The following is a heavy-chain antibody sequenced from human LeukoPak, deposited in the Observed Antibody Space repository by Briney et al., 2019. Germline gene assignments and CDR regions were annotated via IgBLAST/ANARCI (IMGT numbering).Heavy chain of an antibody. Sequence: GGSLRLSCAASGFTFSNFGMHWVRQAPGKGLGWEAVISYEGSAKKYAESVKGRFTISRDNSKNTVYLQMNSLRAEDTAVYYCAKERTGPIGDYSPLDYWGQGTLVTVSS. D-gene: IGHD4-17*01. V-gene: IGHV3-30*18. CDR2: ISYEGSAK. CDR3: AKERTGPIGDYSPLDY. J-gene: IGHJ4*02. CDR1: GFTFSNFG.